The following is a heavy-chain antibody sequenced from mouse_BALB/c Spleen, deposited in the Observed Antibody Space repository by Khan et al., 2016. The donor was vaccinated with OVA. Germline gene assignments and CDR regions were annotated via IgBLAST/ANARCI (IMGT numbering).Heavy chain of an antibody. Sequence: VQLQESGAELARPGASVKMSCKASGYTFTNYTMHWVKQRPGQGLEWIGYINPSSGYTNYNQKFNDKATLTADKSSSTAYMQLSSLTSDDSAVYYCASYYRYPAWFAYWGQVTLVTVSA. CDR1: GYTFTNYT. CDR2: INPSSGYT. CDR3: ASYYRYPAWFAY. J-gene: IGHJ3*01. V-gene: IGHV1-4*01. D-gene: IGHD2-14*01.